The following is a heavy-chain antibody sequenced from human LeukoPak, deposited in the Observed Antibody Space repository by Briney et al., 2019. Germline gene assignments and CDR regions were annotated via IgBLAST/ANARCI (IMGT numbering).Heavy chain of an antibody. J-gene: IGHJ4*02. CDR1: GFALSTSGVG. CDR3: ANGRSVWFGESPPLFDY. CDR2: IYLDDDN. Sequence: SGPTLVNPTQTLTLTFTFSGFALSTSGVGVGLIRHPPGKALEWLALIYLDDDNPYIPSLKSRFTITKDTSKNQVVLTMTNMEPVDTATYYCANGRSVWFGESPPLFDYWGQGTLVTVSS. D-gene: IGHD3-10*01. V-gene: IGHV2-5*02.